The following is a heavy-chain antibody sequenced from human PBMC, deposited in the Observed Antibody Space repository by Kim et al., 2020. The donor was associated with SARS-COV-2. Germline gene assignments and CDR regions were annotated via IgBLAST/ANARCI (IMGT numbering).Heavy chain of an antibody. D-gene: IGHD3-22*01. J-gene: IGHJ3*02. V-gene: IGHV1-58*01. Sequence: KFQERVTITRDMSTSTAYMELSSLRSEDTAVYYCAADDNYDSSGFAFDIWGQGTMVTVSS. CDR3: AADDNYDSSGFAFDI.